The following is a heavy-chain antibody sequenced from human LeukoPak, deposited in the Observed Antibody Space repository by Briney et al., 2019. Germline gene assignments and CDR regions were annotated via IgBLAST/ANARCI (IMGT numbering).Heavy chain of an antibody. CDR2: ISGSGGST. Sequence: GGSLRLSCAASGFTFSSYAMSWVRQAPGKGLEWVSAISGSGGSTYYADSVKGRFTISRDTSKNTLYLQMNSLRAEDTAVYYCAKPSVIAVAAAPSDYWGQGTLVTVSS. D-gene: IGHD6-19*01. J-gene: IGHJ4*02. V-gene: IGHV3-23*01. CDR3: AKPSVIAVAAAPSDY. CDR1: GFTFSSYA.